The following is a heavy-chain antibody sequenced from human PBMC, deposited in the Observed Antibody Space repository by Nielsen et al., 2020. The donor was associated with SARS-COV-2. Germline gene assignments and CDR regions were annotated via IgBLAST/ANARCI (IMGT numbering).Heavy chain of an antibody. CDR2: INHSGST. V-gene: IGHV4-34*01. Sequence: SETLSLTCAVYGGSFSGYYWSWIRQPPGKGLEWIGEINHSGSTNYNPSLKSRVTISVDTSKKQFSLKLSSVTAADTAVYYCARQTSSGWYSDYYYGMDVWGQGTTVTVSS. CDR3: ARQTSSGWYSDYYYGMDV. J-gene: IGHJ6*02. CDR1: GGSFSGYY. D-gene: IGHD6-19*01.